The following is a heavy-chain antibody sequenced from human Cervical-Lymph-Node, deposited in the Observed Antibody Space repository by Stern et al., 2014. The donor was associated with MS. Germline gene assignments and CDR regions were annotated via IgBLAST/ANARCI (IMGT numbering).Heavy chain of an antibody. D-gene: IGHD2-15*01. CDR2: INPSGGST. Sequence: QVQLGQSGAEVKKPGASVNVSCKASGYTFTHYHIHWVRQAPGHGLEGMSMINPSGGSTTYGQKFHGRLTVTRDTSTSTVYMELRSLRSDDTALYYCARDMVDADKWFDPWGQGTLVTVSS. V-gene: IGHV1-46*01. CDR3: ARDMVDADKWFDP. CDR1: GYTFTHYH. J-gene: IGHJ5*02.